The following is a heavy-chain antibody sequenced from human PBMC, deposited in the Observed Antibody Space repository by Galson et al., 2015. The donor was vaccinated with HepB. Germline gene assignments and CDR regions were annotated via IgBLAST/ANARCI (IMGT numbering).Heavy chain of an antibody. D-gene: IGHD5-12*01. CDR2: IIPIFGTA. J-gene: IGHJ4*02. Sequence: SVKVSCKASGGTFSSYAISWVRQAPGQGLEWMGGIIPIFGTANYAQKFQGRVTITADESTSTAYMELSSLRSEDTAVYYCHCTNGYIVATINRRKVDYWGQGTLVTVSS. CDR1: GGTFSSYA. CDR3: HCTNGYIVATINRRKVDY. V-gene: IGHV1-69*13.